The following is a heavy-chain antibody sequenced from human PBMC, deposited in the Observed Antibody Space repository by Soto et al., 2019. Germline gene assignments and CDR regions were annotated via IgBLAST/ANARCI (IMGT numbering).Heavy chain of an antibody. D-gene: IGHD3-16*01. J-gene: IGHJ4*02. CDR3: ARDYVSGSSDS. Sequence: GSLRLSCAASGFTFSSHWMHWVRQAPGKGLMWVSHIKPDGGTTNYADSVKGRFTVSRDNAKNMLYLQMNSLRAEDTAIYYCARDYVSGSSDSWGPGTLVTVSS. V-gene: IGHV3-74*01. CDR1: GFTFSSHW. CDR2: IKPDGGTT.